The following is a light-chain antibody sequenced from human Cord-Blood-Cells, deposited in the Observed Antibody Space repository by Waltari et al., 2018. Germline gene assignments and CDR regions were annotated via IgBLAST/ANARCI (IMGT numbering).Light chain of an antibody. Sequence: AIHMTHSPSSLSASVGDRVTITCRASQGIRNDLGWYQQKPGKAPKLLIYAASSLQSGVPSRFSGSGSGTDFTLTISSLQPEDFATYYCQQDYNYPWTFGQGTKVEIK. V-gene: IGKV1-6*01. CDR1: QGIRND. CDR2: AAS. J-gene: IGKJ1*01. CDR3: QQDYNYPWT.